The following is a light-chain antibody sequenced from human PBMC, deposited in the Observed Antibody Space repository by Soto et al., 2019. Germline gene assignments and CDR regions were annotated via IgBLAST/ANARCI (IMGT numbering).Light chain of an antibody. CDR2: AAS. CDR3: QKYSSVPV. Sequence: DIQMTQSPTSLSASVGDRVTITCQASQGIRNFVAWYQQKPGKAPKLLIYAASTLQSGVPSRFSGSGSGTDLTLTINSLQPEDVATYSCQKYSSVPVFGPGTKVEIK. CDR1: QGIRNF. V-gene: IGKV1-27*01. J-gene: IGKJ3*01.